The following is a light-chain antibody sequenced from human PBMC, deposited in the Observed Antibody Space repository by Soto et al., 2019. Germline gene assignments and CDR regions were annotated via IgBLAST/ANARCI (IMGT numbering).Light chain of an antibody. CDR2: KAT. V-gene: IGKV1-5*03. CDR1: QTISSW. J-gene: IGKJ1*01. Sequence: DIQMTQSPSTLSGSVGDRVTITCRASQTISSWLAWYQQKPGTAPKLLIYKATILQSGVPSRFSGSGSGTEFTLAISSLQPDDFATYYCQEYETFSPWTFGQGTKVDIK. CDR3: QEYETFSPWT.